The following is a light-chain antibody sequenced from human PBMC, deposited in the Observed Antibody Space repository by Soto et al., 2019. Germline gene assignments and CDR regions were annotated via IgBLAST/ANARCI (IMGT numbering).Light chain of an antibody. Sequence: EIVLTQSPGTLSLSPGEGATLSCRASQSVTSTYFAWYQQKPGQAPRLLIYGVSSRATGIPDRFSGSGSGTDFTLTISTLVPEDFAVYYCQQYGSSPLTFGGGTKVEIK. CDR1: QSVTSTY. V-gene: IGKV3-20*01. CDR2: GVS. J-gene: IGKJ4*01. CDR3: QQYGSSPLT.